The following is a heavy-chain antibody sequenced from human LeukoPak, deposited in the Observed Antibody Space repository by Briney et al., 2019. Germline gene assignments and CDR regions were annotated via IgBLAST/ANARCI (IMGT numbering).Heavy chain of an antibody. V-gene: IGHV4-31*03. Sequence: PSETLSLTCTVTGASISSGGYYWTWFRQHPGKGPEWLGYIYNTGSTDYNPSLKSRLTISLDASKNQFSLKVKSVTAADTAVYSCAISPNGGNSYWGQGPLVTASS. CDR2: IYNTGST. J-gene: IGHJ4*02. CDR3: AISPNGGNSY. CDR1: GASISSGGYY. D-gene: IGHD2-21*01.